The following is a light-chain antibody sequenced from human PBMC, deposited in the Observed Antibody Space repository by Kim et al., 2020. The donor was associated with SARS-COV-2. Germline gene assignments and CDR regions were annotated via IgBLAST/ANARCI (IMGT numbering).Light chain of an antibody. CDR1: QVIMTA. CDR3: QQYNSAMATT. V-gene: IGKV1-13*02. CDR2: DAS. J-gene: IGKJ5*01. Sequence: SVGDRVTIDSRASQVIMTALAWYQHKPGTPPKLLIYDASSLERGVPLRCSGSGSGAEVTLTISGVQPEDFAIYYCQQYNSAMATTFGQGTRLEIK.